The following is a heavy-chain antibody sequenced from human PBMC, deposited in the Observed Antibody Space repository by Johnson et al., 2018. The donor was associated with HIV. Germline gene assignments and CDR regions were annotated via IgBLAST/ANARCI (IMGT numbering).Heavy chain of an antibody. CDR2: ISYDGSNK. CDR3: ASFAAAGDAFDI. CDR1: GFTFSNAW. V-gene: IGHV3-30*14. D-gene: IGHD6-13*01. Sequence: QVQLVESGGGVVQPGRSLRLSCAASGFTFSNAWMSWVRQAPGRGLEWVAVISYDGSNKYYADSVKGRFTISRDNSKNTVYLQMHSLRGEDTAVYYCASFAAAGDAFDIWGQGTMVTVSS. J-gene: IGHJ3*02.